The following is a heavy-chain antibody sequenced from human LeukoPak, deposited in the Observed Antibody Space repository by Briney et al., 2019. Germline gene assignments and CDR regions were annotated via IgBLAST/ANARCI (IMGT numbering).Heavy chain of an antibody. D-gene: IGHD3-22*01. Sequence: SETLSLTCTVSGYSISSGYYWGWIRQPPGKGLEWIGSIYYSGSTYYNPSLKSRVTISVDTSKNQFSLKLSPVTAADTAVYYCARTGSDYYDSSGLVDYWGQGTLVTVSS. CDR3: ARTGSDYYDSSGLVDY. CDR1: GYSISSGYY. V-gene: IGHV4-38-2*02. CDR2: IYYSGST. J-gene: IGHJ4*02.